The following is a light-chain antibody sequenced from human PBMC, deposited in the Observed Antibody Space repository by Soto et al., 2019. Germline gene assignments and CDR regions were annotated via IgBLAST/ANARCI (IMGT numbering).Light chain of an antibody. CDR1: NIGSKN. CDR3: QVWDSSTAGV. J-gene: IGLJ3*02. Sequence: SSELTQPLSVSVAPRQTARITCGGNNIGSKNVHWYQQKPGQAPVLVIYRDRNRPSGIPERFSGSNSGNTATLTISRAQAGDEANYYCQVWDSSTAGVFGGGTKLTVL. V-gene: IGLV3-9*01. CDR2: RDR.